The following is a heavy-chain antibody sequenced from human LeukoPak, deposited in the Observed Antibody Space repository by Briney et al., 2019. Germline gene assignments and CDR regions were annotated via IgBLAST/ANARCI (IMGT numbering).Heavy chain of an antibody. J-gene: IGHJ5*02. D-gene: IGHD3-10*01. CDR1: GFTFSSYG. CDR3: ARGAEYDGSGSYYDGNWFDP. CDR2: ISYDGSYK. Sequence: GGSLRLSCAASGFTFSSYGMSWVRQAPGKGLEWVAFISYDGSYKYYADSVKGRFTISRDNSKNTLYLQMNSLRAEDTAVYYCARGAEYDGSGSYYDGNWFDPWGQGTLVTVSS. V-gene: IGHV3-30*03.